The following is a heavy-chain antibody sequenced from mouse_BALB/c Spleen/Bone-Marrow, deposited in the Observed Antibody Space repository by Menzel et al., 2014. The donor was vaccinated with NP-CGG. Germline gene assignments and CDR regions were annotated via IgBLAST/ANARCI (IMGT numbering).Heavy chain of an antibody. D-gene: IGHD2-3*01. CDR3: ARCDGYSFFFDY. Sequence: VQLQQSGAELVRSGASVKISCKASGYAFSSYWMNWVKQRPGQGLEWIGQIYPGDGDTNYNGKFKGKATLTADKSSITAYMQLSSLTSEDSAVYFCARCDGYSFFFDYWGQGTTLTVSA. J-gene: IGHJ2*01. V-gene: IGHV1-80*01. CDR2: IYPGDGDT. CDR1: GYAFSSYW.